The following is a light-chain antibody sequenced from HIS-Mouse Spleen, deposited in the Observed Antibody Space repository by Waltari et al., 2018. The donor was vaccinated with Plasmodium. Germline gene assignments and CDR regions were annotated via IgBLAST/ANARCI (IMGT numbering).Light chain of an antibody. CDR1: SSNIGAGYD. V-gene: IGLV1-40*01. J-gene: IGLJ2*01. CDR2: GNS. Sequence: QSVLTQPPSVSGAPGQRVTISCTGSSSNIGAGYDVHSYQPLPGTAPKLLIYGNSNRPSGVPDRFSGSKSGTSASLAITGLQAEDEADYYCQSYDSSLSGSVFGGGTKLTVL. CDR3: QSYDSSLSGSV.